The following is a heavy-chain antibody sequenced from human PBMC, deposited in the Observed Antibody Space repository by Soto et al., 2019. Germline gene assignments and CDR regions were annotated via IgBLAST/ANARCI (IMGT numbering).Heavy chain of an antibody. CDR1: GYTFTGYY. J-gene: IGHJ4*02. CDR3: ATHSAAAGTDSFDY. D-gene: IGHD6-13*01. V-gene: IGHV1-2*04. CDR2: INPNSGGT. Sequence: ASVKVSCKASGYTFTGYYMHWVRQAPGQGLEWMGWINPNSGGTNYAQKFQGWVTMTRDTSISTAYMELSRLRSDDTAVYYCATHSAAAGTDSFDYWGQGTLVTVSS.